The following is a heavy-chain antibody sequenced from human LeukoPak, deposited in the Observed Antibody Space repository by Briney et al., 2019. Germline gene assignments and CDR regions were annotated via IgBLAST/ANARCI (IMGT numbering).Heavy chain of an antibody. CDR3: ARESKYYDILTGLYYFDY. V-gene: IGHV1-69*01. CDR1: GGTFSSYA. D-gene: IGHD3-9*01. Sequence: GSSVKVSCKASGGTFSSYAISWVRQAPGQGLEWMGGIIPIFGTANYAQKFQGRVTITADESTSTAYMELSGLRSEDTAVYYCARESKYYDILTGLYYFDYWGQGTLVTVSS. CDR2: IIPIFGTA. J-gene: IGHJ4*02.